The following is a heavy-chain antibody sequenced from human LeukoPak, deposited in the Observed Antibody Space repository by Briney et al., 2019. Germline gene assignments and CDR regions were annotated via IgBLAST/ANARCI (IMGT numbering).Heavy chain of an antibody. D-gene: IGHD3-3*01. V-gene: IGHV4-39*01. CDR2: IYYSGST. CDR1: GGSISSSSYY. J-gene: IGHJ4*02. Sequence: SETLSLTCTVSGGSISSSSYYWGWIRQPPGKGLEWIGSIYYSGSTYYNPSLKSRVTISVDTSKNQFSLKLSSVTAADTAVYDCARRNDFWSGHYFDYWGQGTLVTVSS. CDR3: ARRNDFWSGHYFDY.